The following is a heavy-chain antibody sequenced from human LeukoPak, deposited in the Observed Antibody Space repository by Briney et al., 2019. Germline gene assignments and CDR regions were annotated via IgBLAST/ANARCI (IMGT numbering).Heavy chain of an antibody. Sequence: GGSLRLSCAASGFKLSIYSMNWVRQAPGKGLEWVSYITSDTKTIYYAGSVKGRFTISRDNAKNSVYLQMDSLRHEDTAVYYCARSVEGSFDYWGQGILVTVSS. CDR1: GFKLSIYS. CDR3: ARSVEGSFDY. D-gene: IGHD3-3*01. CDR2: ITSDTKTI. J-gene: IGHJ4*02. V-gene: IGHV3-48*02.